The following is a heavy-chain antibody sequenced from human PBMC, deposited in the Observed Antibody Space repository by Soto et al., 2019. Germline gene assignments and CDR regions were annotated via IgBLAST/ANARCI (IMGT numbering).Heavy chain of an antibody. CDR3: ARDRLVPYGYGMDV. CDR2: IWFDGSKK. D-gene: IGHD2-2*01. V-gene: IGHV3-33*01. J-gene: IGHJ6*02. Sequence: QMQLEASGGGVVQPGRSLRLSCAASGFTFRSYGIHWVRQAPGKGLEWVALIWFDGSKKYYVDSVKGRFAVSRDNSKNTLYLQMNSLRVEDTAVYYCARDRLVPYGYGMDVWGQGTTVTVSS. CDR1: GFTFRSYG.